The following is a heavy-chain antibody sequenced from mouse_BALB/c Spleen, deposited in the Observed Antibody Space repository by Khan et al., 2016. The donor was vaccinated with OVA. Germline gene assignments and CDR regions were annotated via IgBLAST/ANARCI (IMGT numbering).Heavy chain of an antibody. D-gene: IGHD1-1*01. CDR3: ASSDSSSTVVATNFDY. Sequence: VQLKESGPGLVKPSQSLSLTCTVSGYSITSDYAWNWIRQFPGNKLEWMGYIRYSGSTSYNPSLKSRISITRDTSKNQFFLQLHSVTTEDTATYYGASSDSSSTVVATNFDYWGQGTTLTVSS. J-gene: IGHJ2*01. CDR2: IRYSGST. V-gene: IGHV3-2*02. CDR1: GYSITSDYA.